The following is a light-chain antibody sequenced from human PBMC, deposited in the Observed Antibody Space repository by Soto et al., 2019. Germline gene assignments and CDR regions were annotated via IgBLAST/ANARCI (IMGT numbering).Light chain of an antibody. CDR1: SSDVGGYNY. Sequence: QSALTQPASVSGSPGQSITISCTGTSSDVGGYNYVSWYQQHPGKAPKLMIYEVSNRPSGVSNRFSGSKSGNTASLTISGLQAEDEADYYCSSYPSSSTLVFGTGTKLTV. V-gene: IGLV2-14*01. CDR2: EVS. J-gene: IGLJ1*01. CDR3: SSYPSSSTLV.